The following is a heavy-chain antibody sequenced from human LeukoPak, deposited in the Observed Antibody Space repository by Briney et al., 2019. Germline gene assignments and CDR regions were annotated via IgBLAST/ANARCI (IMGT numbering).Heavy chain of an antibody. CDR1: GGSFSGYY. Sequence: PSETLSLTRAVYGGSFSGYYWSWIRQPPGKGLEWIGEINHIGSTNYNPSLKSRVTISVDTSKNQFSLKLSSVTAADTAVYYCASVSLAYCGGDCYSPLYYWGQGTLVTVSS. J-gene: IGHJ4*02. D-gene: IGHD2-21*02. V-gene: IGHV4-34*01. CDR3: ASVSLAYCGGDCYSPLYY. CDR2: INHIGST.